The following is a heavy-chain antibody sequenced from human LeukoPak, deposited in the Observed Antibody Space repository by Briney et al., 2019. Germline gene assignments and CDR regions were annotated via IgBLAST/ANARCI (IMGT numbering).Heavy chain of an antibody. CDR3: ARDRPYGDYRWFDP. V-gene: IGHV4-59*01. CDR2: IYYSGST. CDR1: GGSISSYY. J-gene: IGHJ5*02. D-gene: IGHD4-17*01. Sequence: SETLSLTCTVSGGSISSYYWSWIRQPPGKGLEWIGYIYYSGSTNYNPSLKSRVTISVDTSKNQFSLKLSSVTAADTAVYYCARDRPYGDYRWFDPWGQGTLVTVSS.